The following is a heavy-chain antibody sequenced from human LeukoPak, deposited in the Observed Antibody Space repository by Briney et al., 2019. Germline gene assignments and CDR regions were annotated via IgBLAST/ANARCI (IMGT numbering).Heavy chain of an antibody. J-gene: IGHJ6*02. CDR3: AKDRIRLTTFGYYYYGMDV. CDR2: ISYDGSNK. V-gene: IGHV3-30*18. D-gene: IGHD3-16*01. Sequence: GGSLRLSCAASGFTFSSYGMHWVRQAPGKGLKWVAVISYDGSNKYYADSVKGRFTISRDNSENTLYLQMNSLRTEDAAVYFCAKDRIRLTTFGYYYYGMDVWGQGTTVTVSS. CDR1: GFTFSSYG.